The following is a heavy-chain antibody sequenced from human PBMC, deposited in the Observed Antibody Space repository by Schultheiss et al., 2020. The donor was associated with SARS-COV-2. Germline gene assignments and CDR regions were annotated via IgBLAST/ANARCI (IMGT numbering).Heavy chain of an antibody. CDR1: GGSISSYY. D-gene: IGHD3-10*01. J-gene: IGHJ4*02. CDR3: ARKIYGSGSYYDY. V-gene: IGHV4-59*08. Sequence: ESLKISCTVSGGSISSYYWSWIRQPPGKGLEWIGYIYYSGSTNYNPSLKSRVTISVDRSKNQFSLKLSSVTAADTAVYYCARKIYGSGSYYDYWGQGTLVTVSS. CDR2: IYYSGST.